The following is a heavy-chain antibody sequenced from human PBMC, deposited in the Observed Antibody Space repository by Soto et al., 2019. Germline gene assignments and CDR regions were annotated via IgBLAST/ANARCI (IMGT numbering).Heavy chain of an antibody. CDR1: GFTFSNYA. Sequence: GGSLRLSCAASGFTFSNYAMSWVRQAPGKGLEWVSTISGNGGSTYYADSVKGRFTISRDNSKNMLFLQINSLRDDDSAVYYCAKRPASIITFDYWGQGTXVTVSS. V-gene: IGHV3-23*01. D-gene: IGHD2-2*01. CDR2: ISGNGGST. CDR3: AKRPASIITFDY. J-gene: IGHJ4*02.